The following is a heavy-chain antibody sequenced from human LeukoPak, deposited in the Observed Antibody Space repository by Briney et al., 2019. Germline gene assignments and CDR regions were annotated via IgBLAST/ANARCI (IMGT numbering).Heavy chain of an antibody. CDR1: GFTVSGNY. D-gene: IGHD6-13*01. CDR2: FYSGGST. V-gene: IGHV3-66*01. J-gene: IGHJ1*01. CDR3: ASSSWSSEYFHY. Sequence: GGSLRLSCAASGFTVSGNYMSWVRQAPGKGLEWVSVFYSGGSTRYADSVKGRFTISRDNSKNTLYLQLSSLRAEDTAVYFCASSSWSSEYFHYWGQGTLVTVSS.